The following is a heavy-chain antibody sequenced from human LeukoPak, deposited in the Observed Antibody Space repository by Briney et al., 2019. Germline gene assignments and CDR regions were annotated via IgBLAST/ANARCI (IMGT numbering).Heavy chain of an antibody. CDR2: IKSKTDGGTT. V-gene: IGHV3-15*01. J-gene: IGHJ4*02. D-gene: IGHD4-17*01. Sequence: GGSLRLSCAASGFTFSNAWMSWVRQAPGKGLEWVGRIKSKTDGGTTDYAAPVKGRFTVSRDDSKNTLYLQMNSLKTEDTAVYYCSGRLDYGDDYWGQGTLVTVSS. CDR3: SGRLDYGDDY. CDR1: GFTFSNAW.